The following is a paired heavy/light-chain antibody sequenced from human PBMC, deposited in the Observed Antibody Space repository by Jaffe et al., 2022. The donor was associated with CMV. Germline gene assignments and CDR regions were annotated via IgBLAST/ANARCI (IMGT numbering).Light chain of an antibody. J-gene: IGLJ3*02. CDR3: QSADSSGTYLWV. Sequence: SYELTQPPSVSVSPGQTARITCSGDALPKQYAYWYQQKPGQAPVLVIYKDSERPSGIPERFSGSSSGTTVTLTISGVQAEDEADYYCQSADSSGTYLWVFGGGTKLTVL. V-gene: IGLV3-25*03. CDR1: ALPKQY. CDR2: KDS.
Heavy chain of an antibody. Sequence: EVQLLESGGGLVQPGGSLRLSCAASGFTFSSYAMSWVRQAPGKGLEWVSAISGSGGSTYYADSVKGRFTISRDNSKNTLYLQMNSLRAEDTAVYYCAKDTAWEEGSSSPQFGYFDYWGQGTLVTVSS. J-gene: IGHJ4*02. V-gene: IGHV3-23*01. CDR1: GFTFSSYA. CDR3: AKDTAWEEGSSSPQFGYFDY. CDR2: ISGSGGST. D-gene: IGHD6-13*01.